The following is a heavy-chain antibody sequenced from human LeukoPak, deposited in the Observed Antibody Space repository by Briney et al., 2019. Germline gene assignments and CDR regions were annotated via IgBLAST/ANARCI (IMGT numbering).Heavy chain of an antibody. J-gene: IGHJ5*02. Sequence: SETLSLTCTVSGGSISSSSYYWGWIRQPPGKGLEWIGSIYYSGSTYYNPSLKSRVTISVDTSKNQFSLKLSSVTAADTAAYYCARHRKWLVPPGGWFDPWGQGTLVTVSS. D-gene: IGHD6-19*01. CDR2: IYYSGST. CDR3: ARHRKWLVPPGGWFDP. V-gene: IGHV4-39*01. CDR1: GGSISSSSYY.